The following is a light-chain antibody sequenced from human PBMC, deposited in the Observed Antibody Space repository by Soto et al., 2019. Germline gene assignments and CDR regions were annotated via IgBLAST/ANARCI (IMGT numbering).Light chain of an antibody. CDR3: SSYRSTSTRYV. Sequence: QSVLTQPASVSGSPGQSITISCTGTSSDVGGYNYVSWYQQHPGKAPKLMIYDVSNRPSGVANRFSGSKSGNTASLTISGLQAEDEADYYCSSYRSTSTRYVFGTGTKVTV. CDR1: SSDVGGYNY. V-gene: IGLV2-14*01. J-gene: IGLJ1*01. CDR2: DVS.